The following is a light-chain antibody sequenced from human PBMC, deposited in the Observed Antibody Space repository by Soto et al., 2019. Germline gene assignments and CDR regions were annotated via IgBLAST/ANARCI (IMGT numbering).Light chain of an antibody. V-gene: IGKV3-20*01. CDR2: GAS. J-gene: IGKJ1*01. CDR3: QPYDSSPWT. CDR1: QSVSSSY. Sequence: EIVLTQSPGTLSLSPGERATLSCRASQSVSSSYLAWYQQKPGQAPRLLIYGASSRATGIPDRFSGRGSGTGFTLAITRLEPEDVVVYYCQPYDSSPWTVGQGTKVEIK.